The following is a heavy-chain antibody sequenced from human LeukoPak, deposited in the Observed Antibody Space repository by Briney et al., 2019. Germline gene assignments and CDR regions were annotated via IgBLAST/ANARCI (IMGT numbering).Heavy chain of an antibody. Sequence: GGSLRLSCAASGFTFASFAMRWVRQAPGKGLEWVSSISSDGDGTYYADSVKGRFTIFRDNSKNTLFLQVSSLRAEDTAVYYCAKQFFNTTSCHSDWFDPWGQGTLVTVSS. CDR3: AKQFFNTTSCHSDWFDP. CDR2: ISSDGDGT. J-gene: IGHJ5*02. D-gene: IGHD2-2*01. V-gene: IGHV3-23*01. CDR1: GFTFASFA.